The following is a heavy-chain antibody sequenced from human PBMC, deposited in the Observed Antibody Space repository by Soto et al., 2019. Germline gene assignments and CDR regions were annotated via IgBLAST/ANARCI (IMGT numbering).Heavy chain of an antibody. D-gene: IGHD1-1*01. J-gene: IGHJ5*01. Sequence: PSETLSLTCTVSGASVSSDTHYWAWVRQPLGNGLDWIGCVYYSWRTYYNPSLKGRVSISIDTSKNQFPVKLTSLTAADTAIYFCARQHLDFSNWFDSWGQGTLVTVSS. CDR1: GASVSSDTHY. V-gene: IGHV4-39*01. CDR3: ARQHLDFSNWFDS. CDR2: VYYSWRT.